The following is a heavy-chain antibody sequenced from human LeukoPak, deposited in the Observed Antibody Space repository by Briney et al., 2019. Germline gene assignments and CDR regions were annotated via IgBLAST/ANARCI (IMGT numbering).Heavy chain of an antibody. CDR3: ARDRFQYYGSGSYFLFDY. CDR1: GGSVSSYY. D-gene: IGHD3-10*01. J-gene: IGHJ4*02. Sequence: KPSETLSLTCTVSGGSVSSYYWSWIRQPAGKGLEWIGRIYTSGSTNYNPSLKSRVTMSVDTSKNQFSLKLSSVTAADTAVYYCARDRFQYYGSGSYFLFDYWGQGTLVTVSS. CDR2: IYTSGST. V-gene: IGHV4-4*07.